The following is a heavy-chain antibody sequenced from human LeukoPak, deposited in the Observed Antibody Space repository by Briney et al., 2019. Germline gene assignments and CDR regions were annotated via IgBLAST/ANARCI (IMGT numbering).Heavy chain of an antibody. CDR2: ISWNSGSI. Sequence: PGRSLRLSCAASGFTFDDYAMHWVRQAPGKGLEWVSGISWNSGSIGYADSVKGRFTIPRDNAKNSLYVQMNSLRAEDTALYYCAKDIYYDSSGYSSLDYWGQGTLVTVSS. J-gene: IGHJ4*02. CDR3: AKDIYYDSSGYSSLDY. CDR1: GFTFDDYA. D-gene: IGHD3-22*01. V-gene: IGHV3-9*01.